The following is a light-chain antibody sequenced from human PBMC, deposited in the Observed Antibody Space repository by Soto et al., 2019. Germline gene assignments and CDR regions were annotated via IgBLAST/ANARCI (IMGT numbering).Light chain of an antibody. CDR2: DVA. J-gene: IGLJ2*01. V-gene: IGLV2-14*03. CDR3: SSYTIRSTVV. Sequence: ALTQPASVSGSPGQSITISCTGTSSDVGAYNFVSWYQHHPGKAPKLMIYDVANRPSGVSNRFSGSKSGNTASLTISGLQAEDEADYYCSSYTIRSTVVFGGGTKLTVL. CDR1: SSDVGAYNF.